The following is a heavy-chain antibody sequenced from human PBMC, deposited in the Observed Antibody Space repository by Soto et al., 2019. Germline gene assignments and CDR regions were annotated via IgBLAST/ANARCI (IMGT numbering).Heavy chain of an antibody. Sequence: EVQLVESGGGLVQPGGSLRLSCAASGFTFRTYWLSWVRQVPGKGLVWVANINLDGSEKTYVESVKGRITIPRDNAMNSLYLQMSSLRAEDTALYYCARDGSTSWYSYAYHGRDVWGQATTVTVTS. J-gene: IGHJ6*02. D-gene: IGHD5-18*01. CDR1: GFTFRTYW. CDR2: INLDGSEK. CDR3: ARDGSTSWYSYAYHGRDV. V-gene: IGHV3-7*05.